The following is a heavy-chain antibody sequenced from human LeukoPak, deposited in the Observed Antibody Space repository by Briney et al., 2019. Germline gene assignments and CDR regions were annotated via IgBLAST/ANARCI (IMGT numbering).Heavy chain of an antibody. CDR2: IYYSGST. CDR1: GGSISSSSYY. J-gene: IGHJ5*02. D-gene: IGHD6-13*01. Sequence: SETLSLTCTVSGGSISSSSYYWGWIRQSPGKGLEWIGSIYYSGSTYYNPSLKSRVTISVDTSKNQFSLKLSSVTAADTAVYYCARDFRRVSIAAAGHYNWFDPWGQGTLVTVSS. CDR3: ARDFRRVSIAAAGHYNWFDP. V-gene: IGHV4-39*07.